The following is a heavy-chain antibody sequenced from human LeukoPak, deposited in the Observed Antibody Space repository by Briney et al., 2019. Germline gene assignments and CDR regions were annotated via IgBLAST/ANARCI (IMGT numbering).Heavy chain of an antibody. CDR2: ISSSGSTI. D-gene: IGHD6-6*01. V-gene: IGHV3-11*01. CDR1: GFTFSDYY. CDR3: AREDRTSSSPYYYYYMDV. J-gene: IGHJ6*03. Sequence: GGSLRLSCAASGFTFSDYYMSWIRQAPGKGLEWVSYISSSGSTIYYADSVKGRFTISRDNAKNSLYLQMNSLRAEDTAVYYCAREDRTSSSPYYYYYMDVWGKGTTDTVSS.